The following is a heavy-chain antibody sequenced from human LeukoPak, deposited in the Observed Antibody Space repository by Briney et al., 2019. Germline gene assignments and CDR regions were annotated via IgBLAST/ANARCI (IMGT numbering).Heavy chain of an antibody. CDR1: GGSFSGWY. CDR2: INHSGST. D-gene: IGHD3-10*01. V-gene: IGHV4-34*01. J-gene: IGHJ5*02. Sequence: SETLPLTCAVYGGSFSGWYWNWIRQPPGKGLEWIGEINHSGSTNYKPSLKSRVTISLDTPKNQFSLRLSSVTAADTAVYFCARGIRGANNWFDPWGQGTLVTVSS. CDR3: ARGIRGANNWFDP.